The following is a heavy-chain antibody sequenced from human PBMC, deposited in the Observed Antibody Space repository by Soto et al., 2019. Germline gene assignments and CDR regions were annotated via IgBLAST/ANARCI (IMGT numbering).Heavy chain of an antibody. J-gene: IGHJ5*01. CDR3: ARGSAVGGNWFDS. Sequence: VKVSCKASGYSFTAYYIHWVRQAPGQGLERMGWIKPHSGDTGYTQKFQGRVTMTRDTSISTAYMELSSLRYDDTAMYYCARGSAVGGNWFDSWGQGTLVTVSS. D-gene: IGHD6-19*01. CDR1: GYSFTAYY. CDR2: IKPHSGDT. V-gene: IGHV1-2*02.